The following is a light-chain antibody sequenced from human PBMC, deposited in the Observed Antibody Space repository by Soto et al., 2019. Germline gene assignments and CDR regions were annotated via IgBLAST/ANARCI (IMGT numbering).Light chain of an antibody. Sequence: QALRTQPPSVSAAPGQKVTISCSGSSSNIGGNSVSWYQQLPGTAPKLLIYDDNKRPSGIPDRFSGSKSGTSATLGITGFQTGDEADYYCGSWDSSLSAYVFGTGTKV. CDR3: GSWDSSLSAYV. V-gene: IGLV1-51*01. CDR1: SSNIGGNS. CDR2: DDN. J-gene: IGLJ1*01.